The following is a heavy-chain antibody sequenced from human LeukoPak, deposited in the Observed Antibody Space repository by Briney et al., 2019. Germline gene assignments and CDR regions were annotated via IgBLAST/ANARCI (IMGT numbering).Heavy chain of an antibody. CDR2: ISSSSYI. J-gene: IGHJ6*02. Sequence: PGGSLRLSCAASGFTFSSYSMNWVRQAPGKGLEWVSSISSSSYIYYADSVKGRFTISRDNAKNSLYLQMNSLRAEDTAVYYCAREDYYDSSGYYYIPTDYYYGMDVWGQGTTVTVSS. CDR1: GFTFSSYS. CDR3: AREDYYDSSGYYYIPTDYYYGMDV. V-gene: IGHV3-21*01. D-gene: IGHD3-22*01.